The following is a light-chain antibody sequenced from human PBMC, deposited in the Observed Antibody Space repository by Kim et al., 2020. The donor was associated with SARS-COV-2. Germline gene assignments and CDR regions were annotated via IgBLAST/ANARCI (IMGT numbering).Light chain of an antibody. CDR1: SLRKYY. V-gene: IGLV3-19*01. Sequence: ELTQDPAVSVALGQTVRITCQGDSLRKYYASWYQQKPGQAPVLLISGKNNRPSGIPDRFSGSSSGNTASLTIAGAQAEDEADYYCNSRDTSNFVIFGGGTQLTVL. J-gene: IGLJ2*01. CDR3: NSRDTSNFVI. CDR2: GKN.